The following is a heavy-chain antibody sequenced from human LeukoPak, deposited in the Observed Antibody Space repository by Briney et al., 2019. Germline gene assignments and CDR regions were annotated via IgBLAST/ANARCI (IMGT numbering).Heavy chain of an antibody. CDR2: IDSHGTST. CDR1: GFTFSSHW. D-gene: IGHD3-10*01. CDR3: AREGYGLGNYPFDY. V-gene: IGHV3-74*01. Sequence: GGSLRLSCAASGFTFSSHWMHWVRQAPGKGLVWVSRIDSHGTSTIDADSVKGRFTVSRDNAKNTLYLQTNSLRAEDTAVYYCAREGYGLGNYPFDYWGQGTLVTVSS. J-gene: IGHJ4*02.